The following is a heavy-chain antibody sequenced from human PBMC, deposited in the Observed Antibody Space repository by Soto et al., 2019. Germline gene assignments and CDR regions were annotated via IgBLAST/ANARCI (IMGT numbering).Heavy chain of an antibody. V-gene: IGHV1-69*01. CDR2: IIPIFGTA. Sequence: FPVKRYRKTAGGSLSSDASSWRRQTPGQGLEWMGGIIPIFGTANYAQKFQGRVTITADESTSTAYMELSSLRSEDTAVYYCARVLWGGYSYGYTRGNGFDLCGQGTLVTVSS. CDR3: ARVLWGGYSYGYTRGNGFDL. D-gene: IGHD5-18*01. CDR1: GGSLSSDA. J-gene: IGHJ5*02.